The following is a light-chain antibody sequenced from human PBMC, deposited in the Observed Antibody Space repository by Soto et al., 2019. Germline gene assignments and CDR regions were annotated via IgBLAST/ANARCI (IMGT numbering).Light chain of an antibody. Sequence: QSVLTQPPSASGTPGQRVTISCSGSNSNLGSNTVHWYQHLPGTAPKLLIYSNNQRPSGVPARFSGSKSDTAASLAISGLQSEDEADYSCAAWDDSQNGLVFGTGTKLTVL. V-gene: IGLV1-44*01. CDR2: SNN. CDR3: AAWDDSQNGLV. J-gene: IGLJ1*01. CDR1: NSNLGSNT.